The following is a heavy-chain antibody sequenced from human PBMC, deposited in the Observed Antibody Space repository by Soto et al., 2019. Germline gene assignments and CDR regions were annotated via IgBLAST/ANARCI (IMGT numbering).Heavy chain of an antibody. Sequence: PSETLSLTCTVSGGSISSSSYYWGWIRQPPGKGLEWIGSIYYSGSTYYNPSLKSRVTISVDTSKNQFSLKLSSVTAADTAVYYCARPYGSGWFGPSYYYYYGMDVWGQGTTVTVSS. D-gene: IGHD6-19*01. CDR3: ARPYGSGWFGPSYYYYYGMDV. V-gene: IGHV4-39*01. CDR1: GGSISSSSYY. CDR2: IYYSGST. J-gene: IGHJ6*02.